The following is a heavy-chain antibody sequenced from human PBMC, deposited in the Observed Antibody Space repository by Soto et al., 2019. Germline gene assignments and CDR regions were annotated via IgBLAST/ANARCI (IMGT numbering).Heavy chain of an antibody. Sequence: SETLSLTCTVSGDSMTGSYWTWIRQPPGKGLEWIGYVYYSGTTNFNPFLKSRVTISVDTSKNQFSLRLSSVTAADTAVYYCARGGYDIPLPGNTQNYYYYFLDVWGKGTTVTVSS. CDR1: GDSMTGSY. V-gene: IGHV4-59*01. J-gene: IGHJ6*03. CDR2: VYYSGTT. CDR3: ARGGYDIPLPGNTQNYYYYFLDV. D-gene: IGHD3-9*01.